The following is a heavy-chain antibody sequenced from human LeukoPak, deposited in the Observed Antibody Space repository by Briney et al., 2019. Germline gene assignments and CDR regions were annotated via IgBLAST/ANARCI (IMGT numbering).Heavy chain of an antibody. J-gene: IGHJ4*02. Sequence: SETLSLTCAVSGGSITTKNWWIWVRQPPGKGLEWIGEIYHTGSTNYHPSLKSRLTISRDKSKNQFSLKLSSVTAADTAVYYCARDPGIVGAKGLDYWGQGTLVTVSS. CDR2: IYHTGST. CDR1: GGSITTKNW. D-gene: IGHD1-26*01. CDR3: ARDPGIVGAKGLDY. V-gene: IGHV4-4*02.